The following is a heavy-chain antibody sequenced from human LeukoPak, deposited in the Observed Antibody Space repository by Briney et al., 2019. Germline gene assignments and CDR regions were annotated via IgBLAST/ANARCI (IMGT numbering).Heavy chain of an antibody. J-gene: IGHJ4*02. Sequence: SETLSLTRTVSGGSISGYYCSWIRQPPGKRLEWIGYIYYSGGTNYNPSLKSRVTMSVDTSKNQFSLKLTSVTAADTAVYYCAGRGYTLSYWGQGTLVTVSS. CDR1: GGSISGYY. CDR2: IYYSGGT. CDR3: AGRGYTLSY. D-gene: IGHD1-1*01. V-gene: IGHV4-59*12.